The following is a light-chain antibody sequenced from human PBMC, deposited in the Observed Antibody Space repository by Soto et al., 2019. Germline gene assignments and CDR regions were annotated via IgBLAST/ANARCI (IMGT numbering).Light chain of an antibody. J-gene: IGLJ1*01. Sequence: QSALTQPPSASRTPGQRDTISCSGSSSNIGANTVNWYQQLPGTAPKLLISNNDQRPSGVSIRFSGSKSGTSASLAISGLQSEEDADYYCGAWDSSPNGRVFGSGTKVTVL. CDR2: NND. V-gene: IGLV1-44*01. CDR1: SSNIGANT. CDR3: GAWDSSPNGRV.